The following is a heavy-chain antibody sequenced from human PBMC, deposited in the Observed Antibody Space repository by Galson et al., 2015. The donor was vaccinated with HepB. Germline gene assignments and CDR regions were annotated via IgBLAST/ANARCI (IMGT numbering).Heavy chain of an antibody. V-gene: IGHV3-9*01. CDR3: AKDRDIAPFYYYMDV. J-gene: IGHJ6*03. CDR2: ISWNSGSI. D-gene: IGHD5-12*01. CDR1: GFTFDDYA. Sequence: SLRLSCAASGFTFDDYAMHWVRQAPGKGLEWVSGISWNSGSIGYADSVKGRFTISRDNAKNSLYLQMNSLRAEDTALYYCAKDRDIAPFYYYMDVWSKGTTVTVSS.